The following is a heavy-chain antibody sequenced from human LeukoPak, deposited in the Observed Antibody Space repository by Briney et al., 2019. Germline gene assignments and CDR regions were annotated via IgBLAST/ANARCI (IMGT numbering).Heavy chain of an antibody. D-gene: IGHD3-16*02. CDR1: GGSISSSNW. V-gene: IGHV4-4*02. CDR3: AREYYDYVWGSYRFYYFDY. Sequence: SETLSLTCAVSGGSISSSNWWSWVRQPPGKGLEWIGEIYHSGSTNYNPSLKSRVTISVDKSKNQFSLKLSSVTAADTAVYYCAREYYDYVWGSYRFYYFDYWGQGTLVTVSS. CDR2: IYHSGST. J-gene: IGHJ4*02.